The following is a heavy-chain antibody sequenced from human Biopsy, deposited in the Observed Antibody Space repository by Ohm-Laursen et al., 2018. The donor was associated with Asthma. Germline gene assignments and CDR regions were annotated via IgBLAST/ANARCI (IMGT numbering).Heavy chain of an antibody. CDR2: ISVYNGDT. V-gene: IGHV1-18*01. D-gene: IGHD3-16*01. Sequence: ASVKVSCKTSGYTFNSAGITWVRQAPGQGLEWMGWISVYNGDTKVAQKLQDRVTMITDTSTSTAYMELRSLRSDDTAVYFCARAVDYTHYYGIDVWGQGTTVTVS. CDR1: GYTFNSAG. CDR3: ARAVDYTHYYGIDV. J-gene: IGHJ6*02.